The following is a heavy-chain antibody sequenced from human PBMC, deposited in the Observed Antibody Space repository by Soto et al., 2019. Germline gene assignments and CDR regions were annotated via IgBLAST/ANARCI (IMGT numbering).Heavy chain of an antibody. CDR1: GYSFTSYW. J-gene: IGHJ3*02. D-gene: IGHD1-1*01. CDR2: IYPGDSDT. V-gene: IGHV5-51*01. Sequence: GESLKISCKGSGYSFTSYWIGWVRQMPGKGLEWMGIIYPGDSDTRYSPSFQGQVTISADKSISTAYLQWSSLKASDTAMYYCARSGAGTTVVVMAGFPAAFDIWGQGTMVTVSS. CDR3: ARSGAGTTVVVMAGFPAAFDI.